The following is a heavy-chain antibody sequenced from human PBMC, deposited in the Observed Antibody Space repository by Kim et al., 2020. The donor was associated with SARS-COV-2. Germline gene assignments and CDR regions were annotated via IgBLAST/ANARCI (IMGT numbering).Heavy chain of an antibody. CDR3: ASSFTILYGMDV. J-gene: IGHJ6*02. CDR1: GGSISSYY. V-gene: IGHV4-59*13. CDR2: IYYSGSA. D-gene: IGHD3-3*01. Sequence: SETLSLTCTVSGGSISSYYWSWIRQPPGKGLEWIGYIYYSGSANYNPSLKSRVTISVDTSKNQFSLKLSSLTAADTAVYYCASSFTILYGMDVWGQGTTVTVSS.